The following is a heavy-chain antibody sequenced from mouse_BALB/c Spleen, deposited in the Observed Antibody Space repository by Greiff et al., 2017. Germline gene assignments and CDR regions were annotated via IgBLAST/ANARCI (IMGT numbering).Heavy chain of an antibody. D-gene: IGHD2-12*01. J-gene: IGHJ3*01. Sequence: VQLQQSGPGLVAPSQSLSITCTVSGFSLTGYGVNWVRQPPGKGLEWLGMIWGDGSTDYNSALKSRLSISKDNSKSQVFLKMNSLQTDDTARYYCARDRGPYDAWFAYWGQGTLVTVSA. CDR3: ARDRGPYDAWFAY. CDR2: IWGDGST. V-gene: IGHV2-6-7*01. CDR1: GFSLTGYG.